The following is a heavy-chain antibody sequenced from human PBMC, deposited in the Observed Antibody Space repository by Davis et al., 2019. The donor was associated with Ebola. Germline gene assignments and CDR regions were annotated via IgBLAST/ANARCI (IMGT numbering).Heavy chain of an antibody. Sequence: SETLSLTCTVSGYSISSGYYWGWIRQPPGKGLEWIGSIYHSGSTYYNPSLKSRVTISVDTSKNQFSLKLSSVTAADTAVYYCASRPYYYYGMDVWGKGTTVTVSS. J-gene: IGHJ6*04. D-gene: IGHD6-6*01. CDR1: GYSISSGYY. CDR3: ASRPYYYYGMDV. V-gene: IGHV4-38-2*02. CDR2: IYHSGST.